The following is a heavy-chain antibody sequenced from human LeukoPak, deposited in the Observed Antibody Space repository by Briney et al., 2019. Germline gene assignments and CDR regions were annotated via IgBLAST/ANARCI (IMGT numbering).Heavy chain of an antibody. J-gene: IGHJ5*02. V-gene: IGHV4-59*01. CDR2: IYYSGST. CDR3: ARGGTGTRYNWFDA. D-gene: IGHD1-1*01. CDR1: GGSISSYY. Sequence: SETLSLTCTVSGGSISSYYWSWIRQPPGKGLEWIGYIYYSGSTNYNPSLKSRVTISVDTSKNQFSLKLSSVTAADTAVYYCARGGTGTRYNWFDAWGQGTLVTVSS.